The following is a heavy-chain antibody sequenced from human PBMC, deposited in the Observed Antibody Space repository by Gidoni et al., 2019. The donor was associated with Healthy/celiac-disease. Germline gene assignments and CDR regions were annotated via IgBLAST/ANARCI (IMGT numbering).Heavy chain of an antibody. J-gene: IGHJ4*02. D-gene: IGHD2-2*01. CDR3: ARLKLGYCSSTSCLRTFDY. CDR1: GGSISSGDYY. V-gene: IGHV4-30-4*01. CDR2: IYYSGST. Sequence: QVQLQESGPGLVKPSQTLSLTCTVSGGSISSGDYYWSWIRQPPGKGLEWIGYIYYSGSTYYNPSLKSRVTISVDTSKNQFSLKLSSVTAADTAVYYCARLKLGYCSSTSCLRTFDYWGQGTLVTVSS.